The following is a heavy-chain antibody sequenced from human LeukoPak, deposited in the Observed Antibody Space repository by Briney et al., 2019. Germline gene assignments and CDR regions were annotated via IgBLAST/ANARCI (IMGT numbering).Heavy chain of an antibody. Sequence: ASVKVSCKASGYTFTIYDINWVRQATGQGLEWMGWMNPNSGNTGYAQKFQGRVTMTRNTSISTAYMELSSLRSEDTAVYYCARAVTDSSSWYRGGEYEIDYWGQGTLVTVSS. D-gene: IGHD6-13*01. CDR3: ARAVTDSSSWYRGGEYEIDY. J-gene: IGHJ4*02. CDR2: MNPNSGNT. V-gene: IGHV1-8*02. CDR1: GYTFTIYD.